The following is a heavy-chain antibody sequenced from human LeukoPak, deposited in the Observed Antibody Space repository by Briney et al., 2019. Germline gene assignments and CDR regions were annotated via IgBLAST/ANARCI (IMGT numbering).Heavy chain of an antibody. CDR3: ARDLSNSWFLDY. D-gene: IGHD6-13*01. CDR1: GFTFSSYG. CDR2: ISYDGSHE. V-gene: IGHV3-30*03. J-gene: IGHJ4*02. Sequence: AGRSLRLFCAASGFTFSSYGMHWVRQAPGKGLEWVAVISYDGSHECYADSVKGRFTISRDSSKSTLYLQMNSLRAEDTAVYYCARDLSNSWFLDYWGQGTLVTVSS.